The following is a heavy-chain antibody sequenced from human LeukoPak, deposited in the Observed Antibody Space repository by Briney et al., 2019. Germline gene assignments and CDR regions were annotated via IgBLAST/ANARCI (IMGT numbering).Heavy chain of an antibody. Sequence: PGGSLRLSCAASGFTFSSYGMHWVRQAPGKGLEWVAFIRYDGSNKYYADSVKGRFTISRDNSKNTLYLQMNSLRAEDTAVYYCAKGGYYGSGSLDWFDPWGQGTLATVSS. D-gene: IGHD3-10*01. V-gene: IGHV3-30*02. CDR2: IRYDGSNK. CDR1: GFTFSSYG. J-gene: IGHJ5*02. CDR3: AKGGYYGSGSLDWFDP.